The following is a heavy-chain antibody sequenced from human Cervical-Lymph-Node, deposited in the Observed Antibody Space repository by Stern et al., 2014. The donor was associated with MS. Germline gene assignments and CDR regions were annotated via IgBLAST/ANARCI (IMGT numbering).Heavy chain of an antibody. CDR3: TTSQGAF. J-gene: IGHJ4*02. CDR2: MNPNSGHS. CDR1: GYTFTNYD. Sequence: QVQLVQSGAEVKKPGASVKVSCKASGYTFTNYDVNWVRQATGQGLEWIGWMNPNSGHSGAAQKFQGRATLTGNNSINTAYMELKSLKFDDTATYFCTTSQGAFWGQGTVVTVSS. V-gene: IGHV1-8*01. D-gene: IGHD3-16*01.